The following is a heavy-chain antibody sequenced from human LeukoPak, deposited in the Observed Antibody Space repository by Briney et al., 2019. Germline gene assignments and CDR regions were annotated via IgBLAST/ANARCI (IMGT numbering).Heavy chain of an antibody. CDR1: GFTFSSYA. CDR3: VGEIGPRSFDY. CDR2: ISYDGSSK. V-gene: IGHV3-30-3*01. J-gene: IGHJ4*02. D-gene: IGHD3-16*01. Sequence: GGSLRLSCAASGFTFSSYAMYWARQAPGKGLEWVAVISYDGSSKYYADSVKGRFTISRDNSINALYLQMNSLRLDDTAVYYCVGEIGPRSFDYWGQGTLVTVSS.